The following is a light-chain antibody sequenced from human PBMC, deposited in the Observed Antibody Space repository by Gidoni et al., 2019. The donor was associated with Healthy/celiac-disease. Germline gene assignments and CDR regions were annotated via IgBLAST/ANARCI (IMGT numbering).Light chain of an antibody. Sequence: EIVLTQSPATLSLSPGERATVSCRASQSVSSYLAWYQQKPGQAPRLLIYDASNRATGIPARFSGSGSGTDFTLTISSLEPEDFAVYYCQQRSNWPLTFGGWTQVEIK. CDR1: QSVSSY. J-gene: IGKJ4*01. CDR2: DAS. CDR3: QQRSNWPLT. V-gene: IGKV3-11*01.